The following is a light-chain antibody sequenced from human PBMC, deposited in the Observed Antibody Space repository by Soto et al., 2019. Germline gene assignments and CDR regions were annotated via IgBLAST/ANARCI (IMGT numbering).Light chain of an antibody. V-gene: IGKV1-5*03. Sequence: DIQMTQFPSTLSESVGDRVTIPCRPGQSIISGWAWYQQKPGKAPNLLIYKASTLGSGVPSRFSGGGSGTEFTLTISSLQPDDFATYYCQQHSSSSPYTFGQGTKLEIK. CDR1: QSIISG. CDR2: KAS. J-gene: IGKJ2*01. CDR3: QQHSSSSPYT.